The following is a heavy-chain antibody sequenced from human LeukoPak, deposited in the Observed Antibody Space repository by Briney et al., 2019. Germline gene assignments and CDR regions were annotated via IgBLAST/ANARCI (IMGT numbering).Heavy chain of an antibody. J-gene: IGHJ4*02. Sequence: SQTLSLTCTVSGGSMSPYHWGWIRQPPGKGLEWTGYIYYSGSTNYNPSLNSRVTISVDTSKNQFSLRLSSVTAADTAIYYCARAVSGRFDYWGQGTLVTVSS. CDR3: ARAVSGRFDY. CDR2: IYYSGST. D-gene: IGHD6-19*01. CDR1: GGSMSPYH. V-gene: IGHV4-59*08.